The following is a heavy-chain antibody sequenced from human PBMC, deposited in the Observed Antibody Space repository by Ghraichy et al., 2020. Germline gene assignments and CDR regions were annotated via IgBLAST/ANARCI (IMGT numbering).Heavy chain of an antibody. Sequence: SETLSLTCTVSGGSISSYYWSWIRQPPGKGLEWIGYIYTSGSTNYNPSLKSRVTISVDTSKNQFSLKLSSVTAADTAVYYCARHGSPTSQNYYYYYGMDVWGQGTTVTVSS. CDR1: GGSISSYY. D-gene: IGHD3-10*01. J-gene: IGHJ6*02. CDR2: IYTSGST. CDR3: ARHGSPTSQNYYYYYGMDV. V-gene: IGHV4-4*09.